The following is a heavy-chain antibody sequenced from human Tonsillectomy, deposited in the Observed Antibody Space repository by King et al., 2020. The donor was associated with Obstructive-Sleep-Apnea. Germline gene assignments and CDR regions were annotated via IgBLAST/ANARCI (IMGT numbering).Heavy chain of an antibody. Sequence: VQLQESGPGLVKPSETLSLTCTVSGGSISSYYWSWIRQPPGKGLAWIGYIYYSGSTNYNPSLKSRVTISVDTSKNQFSLKLSSVTAADTAVYYCARDLGGLWYFDLWGRGTLVTVSS. CDR3: ARDLGGLWYFDL. J-gene: IGHJ2*01. CDR1: GGSISSYY. CDR2: IYYSGST. V-gene: IGHV4-59*01. D-gene: IGHD3-16*01.